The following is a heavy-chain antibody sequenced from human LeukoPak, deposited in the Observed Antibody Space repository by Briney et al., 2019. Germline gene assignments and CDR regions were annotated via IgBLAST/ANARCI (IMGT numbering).Heavy chain of an antibody. CDR1: GFTFSSYG. D-gene: IGHD4-23*01. Sequence: PGGSLRLSCAASGFTFSSYGMHWVRQAPGKGLEWVAVISYDGSNKYYADSVKGRFTISRDNSKNTLYLQMNSLGAEDTAVYYCARDGYGANSADSWGQGTLVTVSS. V-gene: IGHV3-30*03. J-gene: IGHJ4*02. CDR2: ISYDGSNK. CDR3: ARDGYGANSADS.